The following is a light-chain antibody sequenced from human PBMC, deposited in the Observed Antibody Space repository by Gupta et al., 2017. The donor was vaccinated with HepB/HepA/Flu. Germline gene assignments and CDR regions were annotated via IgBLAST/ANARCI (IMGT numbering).Light chain of an antibody. V-gene: IGLV1-36*01. Sequence: QSVLTQPPSVSEAPRQRVTISCSGSNSNIGNNAVNWYQQLPGQAPKLLIYYDDLLPSGVSDRFSGSKSGTSASLAISGLQFEDEADYYCAAWDDNLNGLVFGGGTKLTVL. J-gene: IGLJ3*02. CDR3: AAWDDNLNGLV. CDR2: YDD. CDR1: NSNIGNNA.